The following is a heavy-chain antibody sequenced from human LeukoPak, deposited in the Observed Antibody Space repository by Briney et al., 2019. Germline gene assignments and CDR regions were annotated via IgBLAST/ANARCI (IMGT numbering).Heavy chain of an antibody. D-gene: IGHD1-26*01. J-gene: IGHJ3*02. V-gene: IGHV3-64*01. CDR1: GFTFSSYA. Sequence: GGSLRLSCAASGFTFSSYAVHWVRQAPGKGLEYVSAINSNGGSTYYANSVKGRFTISRDNSKNTLYLQMGSLRAEDMAVYYCARVGSWDAFDIWGQGTVVTVSS. CDR2: INSNGGST. CDR3: ARVGSWDAFDI.